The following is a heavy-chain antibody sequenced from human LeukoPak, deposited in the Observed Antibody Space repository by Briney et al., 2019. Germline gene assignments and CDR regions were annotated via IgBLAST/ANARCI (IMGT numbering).Heavy chain of an antibody. Sequence: SETLSLTCTVSSYSISSGYYWSWILQPPGKGLEWIGYIYYSGSTNYNPSLKSRVTISVDMSKNQFSLKLSSVTAADTAVYYCARDLLAGFWDYWGQGTLVTVSS. J-gene: IGHJ4*02. V-gene: IGHV4-61*01. CDR3: ARDLLAGFWDY. CDR1: SYSISSGYY. CDR2: IYYSGST. D-gene: IGHD6-19*01.